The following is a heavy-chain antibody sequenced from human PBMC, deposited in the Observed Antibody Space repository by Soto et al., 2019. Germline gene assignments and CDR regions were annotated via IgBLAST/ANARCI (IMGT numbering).Heavy chain of an antibody. V-gene: IGHV3-23*01. CDR1: GFTFSSYG. CDR3: AKDRRAGGNYGFYSDF. CDR2: SSATGAGT. J-gene: IGHJ4*02. D-gene: IGHD1-7*01. Sequence: GGCLRLSCAASGFTFSSYGMTWVRQAPGKGLEWVSFSSATGAGTYYADSGKGRFTISRDNSKNTLYLQMTSLRADDTAVYYCAKDRRAGGNYGFYSDFWGQGALVTVSS.